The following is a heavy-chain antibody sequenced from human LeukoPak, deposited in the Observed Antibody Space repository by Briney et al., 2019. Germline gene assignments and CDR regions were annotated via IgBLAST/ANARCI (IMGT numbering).Heavy chain of an antibody. CDR1: GFTFSSYA. CDR3: AKLWYYYDSSGYSDY. CDR2: ISGSGGST. D-gene: IGHD3-22*01. V-gene: IGHV3-23*01. J-gene: IGHJ4*02. Sequence: GGSLRLSCAASGFTFSSYAMSWVRQAPGKGLEWVSAISGSGGSTYYADSVKGQFTISRDNSKNTLYLQMNSLRAEDTAVYYCAKLWYYYDSSGYSDYWGQGTLVTVSS.